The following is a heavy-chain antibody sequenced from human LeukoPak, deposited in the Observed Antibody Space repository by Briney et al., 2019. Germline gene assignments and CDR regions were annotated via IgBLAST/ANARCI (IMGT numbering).Heavy chain of an antibody. J-gene: IGHJ4*02. Sequence: GGSLRLSCAASGFTYSSYGMHWVRQAPGKGLEWVAVISYDGSNKYYGDSVKGRFTISRDNSKNTLYLQMNSLRAEDMALYYCAKDLYDFWSGSAFDYWGQGTLVTVSS. CDR2: ISYDGSNK. V-gene: IGHV3-30*18. D-gene: IGHD3-3*01. CDR1: GFTYSSYG. CDR3: AKDLYDFWSGSAFDY.